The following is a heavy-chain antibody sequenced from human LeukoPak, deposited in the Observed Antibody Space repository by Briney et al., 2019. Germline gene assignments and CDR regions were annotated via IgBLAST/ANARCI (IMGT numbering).Heavy chain of an antibody. CDR3: AKTSVAGTVRYYFDY. CDR2: NSGSGGST. Sequence: GGSLRLSCAASGFTFSSYAMSWVRQAPGKGLEWVSANSGSGGSTYYADSVKGRFTISRDNSKNTLYLQMNSLRAEDTAVYYCAKTSVAGTVRYYFDYWGQGTLVTVSS. J-gene: IGHJ4*02. CDR1: GFTFSSYA. D-gene: IGHD6-19*01. V-gene: IGHV3-23*01.